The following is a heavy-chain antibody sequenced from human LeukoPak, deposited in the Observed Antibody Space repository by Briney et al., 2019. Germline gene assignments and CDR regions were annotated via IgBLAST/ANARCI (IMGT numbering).Heavy chain of an antibody. V-gene: IGHV1-69*13. D-gene: IGHD3-10*01. CDR3: ARDSRCGSGSYYNVAAY. CDR1: GGTFSSYA. J-gene: IGHJ4*02. Sequence: ASVKVSCKASGGTFSSYAISWVRQAPGQGLEWMGGIIPIFGTANYAQKFQGRVTITADESTSTAYMELSSLRSEDTAVYYCARDSRCGSGSYYNVAAYWGQGTLVTVSS. CDR2: IIPIFGTA.